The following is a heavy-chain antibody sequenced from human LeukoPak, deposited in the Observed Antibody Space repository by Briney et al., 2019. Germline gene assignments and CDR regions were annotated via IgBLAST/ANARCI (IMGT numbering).Heavy chain of an antibody. Sequence: GGSLRLSCIPSGFTFNSYAMFWVRQAPGKGLEWVSLIWYDGSNKYYADSVKGRFTISRDNSKNTLYLQMNSLRAEDTAVYYCAKRASYCGRVCYLFDYWGQGTLVTVSS. CDR3: AKRASYCGRVCYLFDY. V-gene: IGHV3-33*07. CDR2: IWYDGSNK. D-gene: IGHD2-21*02. J-gene: IGHJ4*02. CDR1: GFTFNSYA.